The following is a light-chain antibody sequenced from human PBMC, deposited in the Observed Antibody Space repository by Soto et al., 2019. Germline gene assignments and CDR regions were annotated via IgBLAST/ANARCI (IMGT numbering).Light chain of an antibody. Sequence: DIQMTQSPSTLSASVGDRVTITCRASQSISSWLAWYQQKPGKAPKLLIYKASSLESGVPSRFSGSGSGTEFTLTISSLQPYDFATYYCQQYNRYPETFGQGPKVDIK. CDR1: QSISSW. J-gene: IGKJ1*01. V-gene: IGKV1-5*03. CDR2: KAS. CDR3: QQYNRYPET.